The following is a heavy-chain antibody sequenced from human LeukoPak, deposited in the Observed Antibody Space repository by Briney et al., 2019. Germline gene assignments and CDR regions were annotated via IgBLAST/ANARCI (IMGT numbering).Heavy chain of an antibody. J-gene: IGHJ6*03. Sequence: PGGSLRLSCAASGFTFSSYEMNWVRQAPGKGLEWVSYISSSGSTIYYADSVKGRFTISRDNAKNSLYLQMNSLRAEDTAVYYCARLKADYYYYYYMDVWGKGTTVTISS. CDR1: GFTFSSYE. D-gene: IGHD6-25*01. CDR3: ARLKADYYYYYYMDV. V-gene: IGHV3-48*03. CDR2: ISSSGSTI.